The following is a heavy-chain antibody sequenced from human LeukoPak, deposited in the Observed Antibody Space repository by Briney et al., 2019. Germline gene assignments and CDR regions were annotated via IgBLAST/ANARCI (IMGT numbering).Heavy chain of an antibody. CDR2: ISAYNGNT. CDR1: GYTFTSYG. D-gene: IGHD2-2*01. V-gene: IGHV1-18*01. CDR3: AREGIVVVPAARGHFDY. Sequence: ASVKVSCKASGYTFTSYGISWVRQAPGQGLEWMGWISAYNGNTNYAQKLQGRVTMTTDTSTSTAYMELRSLRSDDTAVYYCAREGIVVVPAARGHFDYWGQGTLVTVSS. J-gene: IGHJ4*02.